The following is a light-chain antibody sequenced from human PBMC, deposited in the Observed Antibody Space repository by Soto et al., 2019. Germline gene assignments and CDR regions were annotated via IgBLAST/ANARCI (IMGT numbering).Light chain of an antibody. CDR1: SSDVGGYNY. V-gene: IGLV2-14*01. Sequence: QSALTQPASVSGSPGQSITISCTGTSSDVGGYNYVSWYQQHPGKAPKLMIYDVSNRPSGVSNRFSGSKSGNTASLTISGLQDEAEADYYCSSYTSSSSTLVVFGGGTKVTVL. CDR3: SSYTSSSSTLVV. CDR2: DVS. J-gene: IGLJ3*02.